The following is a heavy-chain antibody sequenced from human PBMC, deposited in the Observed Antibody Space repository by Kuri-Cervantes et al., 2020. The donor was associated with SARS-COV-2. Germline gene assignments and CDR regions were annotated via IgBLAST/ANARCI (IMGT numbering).Heavy chain of an antibody. V-gene: IGHV4-39*01. D-gene: IGHD6-6*01. CDR3: RGYSTSSYYYYGMDV. CDR2: IYYSGST. Sequence: SETLSLTCTVTDGSISNSFYYWGWIRQPPGKGLEWIGSIYYSGSTFYSPSLKSRVTIFVDTSKDQFSLKLSSVTAADTAVYYCRGYSTSSYYYYGMDVWGHGTMVTVSS. CDR1: DGSISNSFYY. J-gene: IGHJ6*02.